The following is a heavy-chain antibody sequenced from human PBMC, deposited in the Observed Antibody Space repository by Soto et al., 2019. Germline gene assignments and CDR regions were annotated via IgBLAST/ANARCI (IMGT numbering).Heavy chain of an antibody. V-gene: IGHV4-39*01. CDR2: IYYSGST. D-gene: IGHD3-9*01. Sequence: PSETLCLTCTVSGGTIRSGGYYWNWIRQHPGKGLEWIASIYYSGSTYYNPTLKSRLIISVDTSKSQFSLKLSSVTAADTAVYYCVRFWLPPYSDALTDYTDAFDYWGQGTLVTVSS. J-gene: IGHJ4*02. CDR3: VRFWLPPYSDALTDYTDAFDY. CDR1: GGTIRSGGYY.